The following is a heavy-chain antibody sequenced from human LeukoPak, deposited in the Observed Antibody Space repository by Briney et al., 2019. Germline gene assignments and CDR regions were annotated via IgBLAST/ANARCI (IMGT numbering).Heavy chain of an antibody. CDR3: ARALPPASYCSSTSCYFYFDY. Sequence: SETLSLTCTVSGGSISSYYWSWIRQPPGKGLEWIGYIYYSGSTNYNPSLKSRVTISVDTSKNQFSLKLSSVTAADTAVYYCARALPPASYCSSTSCYFYFDYWGQGTLVTVSS. CDR1: GGSISSYY. J-gene: IGHJ4*02. CDR2: IYYSGST. D-gene: IGHD2-2*01. V-gene: IGHV4-59*01.